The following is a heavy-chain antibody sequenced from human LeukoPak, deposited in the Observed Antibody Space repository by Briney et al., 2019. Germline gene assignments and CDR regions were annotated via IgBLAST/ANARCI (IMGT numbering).Heavy chain of an antibody. J-gene: IGHJ4*02. CDR2: INPNSGGT. Sequence: ASVKVSCKASGYIFTNYDINWVRQAPGQGLEWMGWINPNSGGTNYAQKFQGRVTMTRDTSISTAYMELSRLRSDDTAVYYCASGAPLPAYYYDSSGYYFDYWGQGTLVTVSS. CDR1: GYIFTNYD. D-gene: IGHD3-22*01. CDR3: ASGAPLPAYYYDSSGYYFDY. V-gene: IGHV1-2*02.